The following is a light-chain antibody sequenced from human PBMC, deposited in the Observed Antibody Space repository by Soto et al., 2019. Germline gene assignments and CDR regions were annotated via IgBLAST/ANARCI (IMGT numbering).Light chain of an antibody. J-gene: IGLJ1*01. CDR1: STDVGRYHY. V-gene: IGLV2-14*01. CDR3: SSYTTSSTYV. Sequence: QSALTQPASVSGSPGQPITISCTGTSTDVGRYHYVSWYQQHPGKAPKLMIYDVANRPSGVSNRFSGSKSGITASLTISGLQAEDEADYYCSSYTTSSTYVFGTGTKLTVL. CDR2: DVA.